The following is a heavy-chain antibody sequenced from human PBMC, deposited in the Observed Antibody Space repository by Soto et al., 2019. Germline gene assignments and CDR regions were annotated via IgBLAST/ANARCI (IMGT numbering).Heavy chain of an antibody. CDR2: ISGSGGST. J-gene: IGHJ4*02. Sequence: GGSLRLSCAASGFTFSSYAMSWVRQAPGKGLEWVSAISGSGGSTYYADSVKGRFTISRDNSKNTLYLQMNSLRAEDTAVYYCAKGPKKHGSGSYYVLDYWGQGTLVTVSS. CDR1: GFTFSSYA. V-gene: IGHV3-23*01. CDR3: AKGPKKHGSGSYYVLDY. D-gene: IGHD3-10*01.